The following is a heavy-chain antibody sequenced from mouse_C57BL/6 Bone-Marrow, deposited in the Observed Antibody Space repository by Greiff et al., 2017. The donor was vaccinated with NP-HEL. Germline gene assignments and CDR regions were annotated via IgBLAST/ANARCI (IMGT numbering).Heavy chain of an antibody. Sequence: EVQLQQSGTVLARPGASVKMSCKTSGYTFTSYWMHWVKQRPGQGLEWIGAIYPGNSDTSYNQKFKGKAKLTAVTSASTAYMELSSLTNEDSAVYYCTRSPYYYYGGYYAMDYWGQETSVTVSS. J-gene: IGHJ4*01. CDR2: IYPGNSDT. D-gene: IGHD1-1*01. V-gene: IGHV1-5*01. CDR1: GYTFTSYW. CDR3: TRSPYYYYGGYYAMDY.